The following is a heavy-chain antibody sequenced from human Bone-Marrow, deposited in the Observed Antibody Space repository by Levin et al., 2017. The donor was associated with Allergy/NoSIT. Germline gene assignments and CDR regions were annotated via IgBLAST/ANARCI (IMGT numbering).Heavy chain of an antibody. D-gene: IGHD1/OR15-1a*01. V-gene: IGHV3-9*01. CDR1: GFKFDDYA. J-gene: IGHJ3*02. CDR3: IKDVSGTGWNTAGVFDT. CDR2: ISWSSVLE. Sequence: PGGSLRLSCGASGFKFDDYAMHWVRQVPGKGLEWVSGISWSSVLEGYAESVKGRFTISRDNARNSLYLQMNNLKDEDTALYFCIKDVSGTGWNTAGVFDTWGRGTLVTVSS.